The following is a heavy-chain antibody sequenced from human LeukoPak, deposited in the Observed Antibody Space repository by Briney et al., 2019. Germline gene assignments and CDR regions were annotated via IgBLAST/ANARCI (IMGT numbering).Heavy chain of an antibody. V-gene: IGHV1-2*02. J-gene: IGHJ4*02. Sequence: GASVKVSCKASGYTFTGYYMDWVRQAPGQGLEWMGWINPNSGGTNYAQKFQGRVTMTRDTSISTAYMELSRLRSDDTAVYYCARALYSSTSYWGQGTLVTVSS. D-gene: IGHD6-13*01. CDR2: INPNSGGT. CDR1: GYTFTGYY. CDR3: ARALYSSTSY.